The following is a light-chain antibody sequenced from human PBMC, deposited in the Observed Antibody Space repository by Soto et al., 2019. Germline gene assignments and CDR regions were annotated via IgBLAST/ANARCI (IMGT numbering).Light chain of an antibody. Sequence: QSALTQPASVSGSPGQSITISCSGISPDFGVSWYQHFPGKAPKLIIFEVSTRPSGVSTRFSGSKSGNMAFLTISGLQTEDEGLYHCSSYSSTTTLFGGGIKLTVL. J-gene: IGLJ2*01. CDR3: SSYSSTTTL. CDR1: SPDFGV. CDR2: EVS. V-gene: IGLV2-14*01.